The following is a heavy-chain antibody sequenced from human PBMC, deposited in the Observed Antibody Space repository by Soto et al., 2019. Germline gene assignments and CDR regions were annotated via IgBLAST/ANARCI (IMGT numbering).Heavy chain of an antibody. Sequence: PGGSLRLSCTASGFTFGDYAMSWFRQAPGKGPEWVGFIRSKGYGGTTQYAASVKGRFTISRDDSKSIAYLQMNSLKTEDTAVYYCTRDRRLTIFGLYYMDAWGKGTTVTVSS. J-gene: IGHJ6*03. CDR2: IRSKGYGGTT. D-gene: IGHD3-3*01. CDR1: GFTFGDYA. CDR3: TRDRRLTIFGLYYMDA. V-gene: IGHV3-49*03.